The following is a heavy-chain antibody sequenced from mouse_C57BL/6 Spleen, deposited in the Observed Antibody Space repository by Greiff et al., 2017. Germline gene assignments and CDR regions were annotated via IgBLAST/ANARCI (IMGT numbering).Heavy chain of an antibody. Sequence: QVQLQQSGAELVRPGSSVKLSCKASGYTFTSYWMDWVKQRPGQGLEWIGNIYPSDSETHYNQKFKDKATLTVDKSSSTAYMQLSSLTSEDSAVYYCARLSAQATAMDYWGQGTSVTVSS. CDR1: GYTFTSYW. CDR3: ARLSAQATAMDY. CDR2: IYPSDSET. D-gene: IGHD3-2*02. V-gene: IGHV1-61*01. J-gene: IGHJ4*01.